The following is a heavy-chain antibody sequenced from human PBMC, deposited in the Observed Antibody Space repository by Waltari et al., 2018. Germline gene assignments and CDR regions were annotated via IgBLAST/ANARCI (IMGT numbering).Heavy chain of an antibody. CDR1: GFTCSTDW. J-gene: IGHJ4*02. D-gene: IGHD3-16*01. CDR3: IRDAFGQNDF. V-gene: IGHV3-74*01. Sequence: EVQLVESGGGLVQPGGSLRRSCPGSGFTCSTDWMHWVRQAPGKGLVWVSRMNGDGSVISYADSVRGRFTISRDNAKSTLYLEMNSLRDDDTAMYHCIRDAFGQNDFWGQGTLVTVSS. CDR2: MNGDGSVI.